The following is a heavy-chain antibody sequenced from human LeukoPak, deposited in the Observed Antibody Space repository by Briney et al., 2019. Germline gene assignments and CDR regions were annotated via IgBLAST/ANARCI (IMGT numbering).Heavy chain of an antibody. J-gene: IGHJ3*02. D-gene: IGHD1-26*01. CDR3: TRDLSSGVYSAFDI. CDR2: IKQDGSVK. Sequence: GGSLRLSCAASGFSFSGYWMSWVRQTPGKGLEWVANIKQDGSVKNSVDSMKGRFTISRDNTKNSLYLEMNSLKAEDTAVYYCTRDLSSGVYSAFDIWGQGTMVTVSS. CDR1: GFSFSGYW. V-gene: IGHV3-7*03.